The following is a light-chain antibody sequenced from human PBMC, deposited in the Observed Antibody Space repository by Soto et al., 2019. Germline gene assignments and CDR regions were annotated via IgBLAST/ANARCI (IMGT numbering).Light chain of an antibody. V-gene: IGLV1-51*01. CDR1: SSNIGGNS. CDR3: SSYTSSSTDVV. CDR2: DDD. Sequence: QSVMTQPPSVSAAPGQKVTISCSGSSSNIGGNSVSWYQQLPGTAPKLLIYDDDKRPSGIPDRFSGSKSGTSATLGITGFQTGDEADYYCSSYTSSSTDVVFGGGTKLTVL. J-gene: IGLJ2*01.